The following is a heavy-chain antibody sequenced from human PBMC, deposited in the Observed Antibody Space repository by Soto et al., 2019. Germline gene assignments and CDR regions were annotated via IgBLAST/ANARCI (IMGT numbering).Heavy chain of an antibody. D-gene: IGHD3-10*01. CDR1: CYTFTSYG. V-gene: IGHV1-18*04. J-gene: IGHJ4*02. CDR3: ARSMVRGPFYFDS. CDR2: CDLYTGKI. Sequence: ASVKVSCKASCYTFTSYGISWVRQAPGQGLEWMGWCDLYTGKIEYAQNFQARVTMTTDTSTNTVYMELRSLRSDDTAVYYCARSMVRGPFYFDSWGQGTLVTVSS.